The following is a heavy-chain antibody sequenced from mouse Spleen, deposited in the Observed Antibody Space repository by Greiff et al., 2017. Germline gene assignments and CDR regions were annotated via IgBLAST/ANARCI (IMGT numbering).Heavy chain of an antibody. J-gene: IGHJ3*01. D-gene: IGHD1-1*01. CDR2: IYPGDGST. CDR3: ARGGSSTPFAY. V-gene: IGHV1S56*01. Sequence: VQLVESGPELVKPGASVKMSCKASGYTFTSYYIHWVKQRPGQGLEWIGWIYPGDGSTKYNEKFKGKTTLTADKSSSTAYMLLSSLTSEDSAIYFCARGGSSTPFAYWGQGTLVTVSA. CDR1: GYTFTSYY.